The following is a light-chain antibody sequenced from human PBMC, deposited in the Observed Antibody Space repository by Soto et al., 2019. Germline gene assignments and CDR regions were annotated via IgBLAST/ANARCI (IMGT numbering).Light chain of an antibody. Sequence: SYELTQPPSVSVAPGKTARITCGGNNIGSKSVHWYQQKPGQAPVLVIYYDSDRPSGIPERFSGSNSGNTAPLTISRVEAGDEADYYCQVWDSSSDHPHVVFGGGTKLTVL. CDR1: NIGSKS. V-gene: IGLV3-21*04. J-gene: IGLJ2*01. CDR2: YDS. CDR3: QVWDSSSDHPHVV.